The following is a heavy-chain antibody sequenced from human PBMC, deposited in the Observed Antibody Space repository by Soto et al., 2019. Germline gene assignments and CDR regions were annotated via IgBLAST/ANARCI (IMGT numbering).Heavy chain of an antibody. V-gene: IGHV4-59*08. CDR2: IYYSGST. CDR3: ARSSVAGVYYYYYYGMDV. D-gene: IGHD6-19*01. Sequence: SETLSLTCAVSGGSISSYYWSWIRQPPGKGLEWIGYIYYSGSTNYNPSLKSRVTISVDTSKNQFSLKLSFVTAADTAVYYCARSSVAGVYYYYYYGMDVWGQGTTVTVS. CDR1: GGSISSYY. J-gene: IGHJ6*02.